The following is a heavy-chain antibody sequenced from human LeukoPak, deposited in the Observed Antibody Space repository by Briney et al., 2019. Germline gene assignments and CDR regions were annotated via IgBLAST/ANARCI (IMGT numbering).Heavy chain of an antibody. CDR2: VYYSGST. CDR3: TRTNYGDYNWFDP. V-gene: IGHV4-61*01. Sequence: SETLSLTCTVAGGSVSSGSYYWSWIRQPPGQGLEWIGYVYYSGSTKYNPSLKSRVTMSVDTSKNQFSLKVTSVTAADTAVYYCTRTNYGDYNWFDPWGQGTLVTVSS. CDR1: GGSVSSGSYY. J-gene: IGHJ5*02. D-gene: IGHD4-17*01.